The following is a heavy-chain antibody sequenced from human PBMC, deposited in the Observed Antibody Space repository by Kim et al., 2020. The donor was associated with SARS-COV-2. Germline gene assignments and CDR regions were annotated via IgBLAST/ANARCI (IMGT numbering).Heavy chain of an antibody. CDR1: GGTFSSYA. Sequence: SVKVSCKASGGTFSSYAISWVRQAPGQGLEWMGGIIPIFGTANYAQKFQGRVTITADESTSTAYMELSSLRSEDTAVYYCARDGGPYGDYGGYFDYWGQGSLDTVSS. V-gene: IGHV1-69*13. D-gene: IGHD4-17*01. CDR3: ARDGGPYGDYGGYFDY. J-gene: IGHJ4*02. CDR2: IIPIFGTA.